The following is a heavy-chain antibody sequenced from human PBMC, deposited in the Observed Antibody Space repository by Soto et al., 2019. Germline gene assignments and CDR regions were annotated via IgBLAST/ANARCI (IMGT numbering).Heavy chain of an antibody. V-gene: IGHV1-18*01. CDR3: ARDQGCISTSCYLWFDP. CDR1: GYTFTSYG. D-gene: IGHD2-2*01. Sequence: GASVKVSCKASGYTFTSYGISWVRQAPGQGLEWMGWISAYNGNTNYAQKLQGRVTMTTDTSTSTAYMELRSLRSDDTAVYYCARDQGCISTSCYLWFDPWGQGTLVTVSS. J-gene: IGHJ5*02. CDR2: ISAYNGNT.